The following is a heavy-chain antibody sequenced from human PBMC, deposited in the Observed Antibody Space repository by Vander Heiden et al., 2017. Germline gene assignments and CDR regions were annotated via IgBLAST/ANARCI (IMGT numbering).Heavy chain of an antibody. CDR1: GYSFTSYW. V-gene: IGHV5-51*01. CDR2: IYPGDSDT. CDR3: ARRGRPGYCSGGSCYAYYYGMDV. Sequence: EVQLVQSGAEVKKPGESLQISCKGSGYSFTSYWIGWVPQMPGKGLEWMGIIYPGDSDTRYSPSFQGQVTISADKSISTAYLQWSSLKASDTAMYYCARRGRPGYCSGGSCYAYYYGMDVWGQGTTVTVSS. J-gene: IGHJ6*02. D-gene: IGHD2-15*01.